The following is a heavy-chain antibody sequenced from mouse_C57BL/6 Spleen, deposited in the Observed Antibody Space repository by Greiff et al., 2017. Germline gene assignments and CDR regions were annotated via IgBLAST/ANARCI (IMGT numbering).Heavy chain of an antibody. CDR1: GFTFSSYA. CDR3: ARAGGLRRKTWFAY. Sequence: EVKLMESGGGLVKPGGSLKLSCAASGFTFSSYAMSWVRQTPEKRLEWVATISDGGSYTYYPDNVKGRFTISRDNAKNNLYLQMSHLKSEDTAMYYCARAGGLRRKTWFAYWGQGTLVTVSA. V-gene: IGHV5-4*03. J-gene: IGHJ3*01. D-gene: IGHD2-2*01. CDR2: ISDGGSYT.